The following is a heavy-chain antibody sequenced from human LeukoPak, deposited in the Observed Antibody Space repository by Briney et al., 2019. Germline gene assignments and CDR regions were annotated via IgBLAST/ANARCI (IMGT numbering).Heavy chain of an antibody. CDR1: GFTFSSYE. D-gene: IGHD1-26*01. J-gene: IGHJ4*02. Sequence: GGSLRLSCAASGFTFSSYEMNWVRQAPGKGLEWVSYISSSGSTIYYADSVKGRFTISRDNAKNSLYLQMNSLRAEDTAVYYCARVVTKYSGSYRYYFDYWGQGTLVTVSS. V-gene: IGHV3-48*03. CDR3: ARVVTKYSGSYRYYFDY. CDR2: ISSSGSTI.